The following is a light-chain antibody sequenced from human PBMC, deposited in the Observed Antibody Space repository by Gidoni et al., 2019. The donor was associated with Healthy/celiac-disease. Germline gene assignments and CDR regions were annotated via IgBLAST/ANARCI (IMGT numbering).Light chain of an antibody. CDR1: QAIGNF. Sequence: DIQMTHSPSSLSASVGDRVTITCRASQAIGNFLVWFQQKPGKAPTSLIYAASSLQSGVPSKFSGSGSGTDFTLTISSLQPEDFATYYCQQYNSHPRTFGQGTKVEIK. CDR3: QQYNSHPRT. CDR2: AAS. J-gene: IGKJ1*01. V-gene: IGKV1-16*02.